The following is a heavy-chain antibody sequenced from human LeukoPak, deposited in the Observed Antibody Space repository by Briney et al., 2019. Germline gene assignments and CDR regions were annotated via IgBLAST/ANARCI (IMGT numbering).Heavy chain of an antibody. Sequence: GGSLRLSCAASGFTVSSNYMSWVRQAPGKGLEWVSVIYSGGSTYYADSVKGRFTISRDNTKNTLYLQMNSLRAEDTAVYYCARDPKPRPDIVATKRAFDIWGQGTMVTVSS. V-gene: IGHV3-53*05. CDR1: GFTVSSNY. CDR2: IYSGGST. D-gene: IGHD5-12*01. CDR3: ARDPKPRPDIVATKRAFDI. J-gene: IGHJ3*02.